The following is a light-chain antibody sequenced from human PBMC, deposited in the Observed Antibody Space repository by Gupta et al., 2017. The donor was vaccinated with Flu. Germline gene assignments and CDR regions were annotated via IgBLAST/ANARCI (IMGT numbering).Light chain of an antibody. J-gene: IGLJ1*01. CDR1: SSDVGRSNY. CDR2: DVS. Sequence: QSALTQPAPVSGSPGQSITISCTGTSSDVGRSNYVSWYQQDPGKATKRRRVDVSNRPSGVSSRFAGYKGGKTDSTTASGLEAEEEGDDDGSSSTSTNTLEVFGTGTKLTVL. CDR3: SSSTSTNTLEV. V-gene: IGLV2-14*01.